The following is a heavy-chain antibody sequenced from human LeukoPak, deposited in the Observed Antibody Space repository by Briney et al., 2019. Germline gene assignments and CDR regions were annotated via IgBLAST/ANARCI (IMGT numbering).Heavy chain of an antibody. Sequence: SVKVSCKASGGTFSSYAISWVRQAPGQGLEWMGGIIPIFGTANYAQKFQGRVTITADESTSTAYMELSSLRSDDTAVYYCARDLAVTGTSPSPPDYWGQGTLVTVSS. CDR2: IIPIFGTA. D-gene: IGHD6-19*01. CDR3: ARDLAVTGTSPSPPDY. V-gene: IGHV1-69*13. J-gene: IGHJ4*02. CDR1: GGTFSSYA.